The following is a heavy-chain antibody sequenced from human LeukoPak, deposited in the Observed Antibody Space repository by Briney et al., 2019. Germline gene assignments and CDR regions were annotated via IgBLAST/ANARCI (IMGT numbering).Heavy chain of an antibody. J-gene: IGHJ4*02. CDR1: GFTFSDYA. D-gene: IGHD2-2*01. CDR3: TRGNQVLLYFFDY. CDR2: IRSKAYGGTT. Sequence: PGRSLRLSCTASGFTFSDYAMSWVRQAPGKGLEWVGFIRSKAYGGTTEYAASVKGRFTISRDDSKSIAYLEMNSLITEDTAVYYCTRGNQVLLYFFDYWGQRTLATVSS. V-gene: IGHV3-49*04.